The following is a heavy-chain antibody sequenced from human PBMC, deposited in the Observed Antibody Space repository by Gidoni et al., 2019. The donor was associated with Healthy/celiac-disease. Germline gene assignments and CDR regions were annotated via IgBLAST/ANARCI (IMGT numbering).Heavy chain of an antibody. CDR3: ARMRREYCSTTSCYRRPYYYYGMDV. Sequence: QVQLQESGPGLVKPAETLSLTCAVAGGSTSSYYGSCIRQPPGTGLEWIGHISYSGSTHYNPSLQLRVTPSVATSKNQSSLQLSSVPGADKAVYYCARMRREYCSTTSCYRRPYYYYGMDVWGQGTTVTVSS. V-gene: IGHV4-59*01. J-gene: IGHJ6*02. CDR1: GGSTSSYY. D-gene: IGHD2-2*01. CDR2: ISYSGST.